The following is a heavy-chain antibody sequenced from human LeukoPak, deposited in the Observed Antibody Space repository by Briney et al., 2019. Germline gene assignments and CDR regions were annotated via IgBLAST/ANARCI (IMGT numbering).Heavy chain of an antibody. Sequence: SETLSLTCTVSGRSISSYYWSWIRLPPGKGLEWIGYIYYTGATYYNPSLKSRVTISLDTSKNQFSLKLSSVTAADAAVYYCARAGYSYGTGYYFDYWGQGALVTVSS. V-gene: IGHV4-59*01. J-gene: IGHJ4*02. CDR3: ARAGYSYGTGYYFDY. CDR2: IYYTGAT. CDR1: GRSISSYY. D-gene: IGHD5-18*01.